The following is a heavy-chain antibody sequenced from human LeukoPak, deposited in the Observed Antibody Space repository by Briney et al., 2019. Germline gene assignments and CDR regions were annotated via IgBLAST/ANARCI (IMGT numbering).Heavy chain of an antibody. D-gene: IGHD6-6*01. Sequence: ASVKVSCKASGYSFVGYGITWVRQAPGQGLEWMGWFNPENGNTNYAQKVQGRVTMTADTSTSTSYMELRSLRSDDTAVYYCARDMGISSSSWVDAFDIWGQGTMVTVSS. J-gene: IGHJ3*02. CDR1: GYSFVGYG. CDR2: FNPENGNT. V-gene: IGHV1-18*01. CDR3: ARDMGISSSSWVDAFDI.